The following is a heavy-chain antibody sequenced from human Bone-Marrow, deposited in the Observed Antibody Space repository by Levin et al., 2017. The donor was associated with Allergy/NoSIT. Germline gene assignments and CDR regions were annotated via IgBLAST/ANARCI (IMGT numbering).Heavy chain of an antibody. CDR2: VSAYSGNT. CDR3: ARGHFPYYYYGMDV. Sequence: KRGESLKISCKASGYTFTTYGLTWVRQAPGQGLEWMGWVSAYSGNTNYALNLQDRVTMTTDTATNTAYMELTSLRSDDTAIYYCARGHFPYYYYGMDVWGQGTTVVVSS. J-gene: IGHJ6*02. V-gene: IGHV1-18*01. CDR1: GYTFTTYG.